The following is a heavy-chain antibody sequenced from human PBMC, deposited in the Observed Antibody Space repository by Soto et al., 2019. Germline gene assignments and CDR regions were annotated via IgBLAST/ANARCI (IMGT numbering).Heavy chain of an antibody. Sequence: QVQLVQSGAEVKKPGASVKVSCKASGYTFTGYYMHWVRQAPGQGLEWMGWINPNSGGTNYAQKFQGWVTMIRDTSISTAYMELSRLRSDDTAVYYCARGGEVVTAIEEFDYWGQGTLVTVSS. CDR1: GYTFTGYY. V-gene: IGHV1-2*04. D-gene: IGHD2-21*02. CDR2: INPNSGGT. J-gene: IGHJ4*02. CDR3: ARGGEVVTAIEEFDY.